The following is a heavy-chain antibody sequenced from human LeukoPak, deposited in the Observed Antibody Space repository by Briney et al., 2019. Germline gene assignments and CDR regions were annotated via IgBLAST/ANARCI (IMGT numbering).Heavy chain of an antibody. V-gene: IGHV3-30*18. CDR1: GFTFSSYG. D-gene: IGHD3-3*01. Sequence: GRSLRLSCAASGFTFSSYGMHWVRQAPGKGLEWVAVISYDGSNKYYADSVKGRFTISRDNFKNTLYLQMNSLRAEDTAVYYCAKMLPYYDFWRNYFDYWGQGTLVTVSS. CDR2: ISYDGSNK. J-gene: IGHJ4*02. CDR3: AKMLPYYDFWRNYFDY.